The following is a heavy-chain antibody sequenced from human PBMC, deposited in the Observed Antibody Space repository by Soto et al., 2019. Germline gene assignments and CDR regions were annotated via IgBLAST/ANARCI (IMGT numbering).Heavy chain of an antibody. J-gene: IGHJ4*01. CDR3: AGACSTDRSSPPEI. CDR2: ISGSGGST. CDR1: GFTFRSFA. Sequence: GGSLRLSCAASGFTFRSFARRLLRQDPGKGLDWVAAISGSGGSTYSADSVKGRFPISRVNSKSTHYQQLSSLRAEATAVDYFAGACSTDRSSPPEIWDQGSLV. D-gene: IGHD3-22*01. V-gene: IGHV3-23*01.